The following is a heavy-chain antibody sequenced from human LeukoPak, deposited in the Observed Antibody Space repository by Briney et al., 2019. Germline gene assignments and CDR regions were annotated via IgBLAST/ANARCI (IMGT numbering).Heavy chain of an antibody. CDR3: ASGSMVRGVIIMGFDY. Sequence: GGSLRLSCAASGFTFSNYWMHWVRQAPGKGLVWVSRINSDGSSTSYADSVKGRFTISRDNAKNTLYLQMNSLRAEDTAVYYCASGSMVRGVIIMGFDYWGQGTLVTVSS. D-gene: IGHD3-10*01. V-gene: IGHV3-74*01. CDR2: INSDGSST. CDR1: GFTFSNYW. J-gene: IGHJ4*02.